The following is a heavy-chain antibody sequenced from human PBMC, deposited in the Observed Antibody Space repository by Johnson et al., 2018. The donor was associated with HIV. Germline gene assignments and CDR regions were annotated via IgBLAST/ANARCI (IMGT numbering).Heavy chain of an antibody. CDR2: IRYGGSNK. CDR1: GFTFSSYG. V-gene: IGHV3-30*02. Sequence: QVQLVESGGGVVQPGGSLRLSCAASGFTFSSYGMHWVRQAPGKGLEWVAFIRYGGSNKYYADSVKGRFTISRDNSKNTLYLQMNSLRAEETAVYYCAIPLGVPTDDDAFDIWGQGTMVTVSS. J-gene: IGHJ3*02. CDR3: AIPLGVPTDDDAFDI. D-gene: IGHD2-2*01.